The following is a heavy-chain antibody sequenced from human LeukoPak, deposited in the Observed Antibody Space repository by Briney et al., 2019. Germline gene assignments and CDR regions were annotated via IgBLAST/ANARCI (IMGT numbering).Heavy chain of an antibody. J-gene: IGHJ3*02. CDR3: ARDPPSWTVGPDAFDI. CDR1: GGSISSGSYF. V-gene: IGHV4-61*02. D-gene: IGHD1-26*01. Sequence: SETLSLTCTVSGGSISSGSYFWSWIRQSAGRGLEWIGRIDSSGNTNYNPSLKSRVIMSLDTSKNQFSLKLSSVTAADKAVYYCARDPPSWTVGPDAFDIWGQGTMVTVSS. CDR2: IDSSGNT.